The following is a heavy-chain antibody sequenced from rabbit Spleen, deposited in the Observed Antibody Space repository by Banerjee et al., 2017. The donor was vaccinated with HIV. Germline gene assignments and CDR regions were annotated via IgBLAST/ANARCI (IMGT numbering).Heavy chain of an antibody. CDR3: ARDLDGFIGWNFGW. J-gene: IGHJ4*01. CDR2: INAVTGKA. Sequence: QEQLVESGGGLVRPEGSLKLSCTASGFSFSNKAVMCWVRQAPGKGLQWIACINAVTGKAVYATWAKGRFTFSKTSSPTVTLQMTSLTAADTATYFCARDLDGFIGWNFGWWGPGTLVTVS. CDR1: GFSFSNKAV. D-gene: IGHD4-1*01. V-gene: IGHV1S45*01.